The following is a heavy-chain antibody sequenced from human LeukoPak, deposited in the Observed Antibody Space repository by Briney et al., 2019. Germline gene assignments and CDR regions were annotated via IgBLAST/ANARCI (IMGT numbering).Heavy chain of an antibody. J-gene: IGHJ4*02. V-gene: IGHV3-66*01. Sequence: RGSLRLSCAASGFTVSSNYMSWVRQAPGKGLEWVSVIYSGGSTYYADSVKGRFTISRDNSKNTLYLQMNSLRAEDTAVYYCARDLGISGVVVPAAIGDWGQGTLVTVSS. CDR1: GFTVSSNY. D-gene: IGHD2-2*01. CDR3: ARDLGISGVVVPAAIGD. CDR2: IYSGGST.